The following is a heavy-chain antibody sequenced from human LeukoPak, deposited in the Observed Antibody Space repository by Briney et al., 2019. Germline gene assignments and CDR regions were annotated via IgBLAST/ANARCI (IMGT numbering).Heavy chain of an antibody. CDR3: ARARAGDY. CDR1: GYTFTDYY. J-gene: IGHJ4*02. D-gene: IGHD6-13*01. CDR2: INPNSGGT. Sequence: GASVKVSCKASGYTFTDYYMNWVRQAPGQGLEWMGWINPNSGGTNYAQKFQGRVTMTRDTSISTAYMELSSLKSDDTAVYYCARARAGDYWGQGALVTVSS. V-gene: IGHV1-2*02.